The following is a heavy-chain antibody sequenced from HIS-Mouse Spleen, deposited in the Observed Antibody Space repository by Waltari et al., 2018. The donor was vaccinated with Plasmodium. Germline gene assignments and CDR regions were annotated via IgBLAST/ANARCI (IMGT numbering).Heavy chain of an antibody. CDR2: IKKEGSEK. Sequence: EVQLVESGGGLVQPGGSLRLSCAASGFTFSSYWMSWGRQAPGKGLEWVANIKKEGSEKYYVDSVKGRFTISRDNAKNSLYLQMNSLRAEDTAVYYCASSWYWYFDLWGRGTLVTVSS. V-gene: IGHV3-7*01. D-gene: IGHD6-13*01. CDR1: GFTFSSYW. J-gene: IGHJ2*01. CDR3: ASSWYWYFDL.